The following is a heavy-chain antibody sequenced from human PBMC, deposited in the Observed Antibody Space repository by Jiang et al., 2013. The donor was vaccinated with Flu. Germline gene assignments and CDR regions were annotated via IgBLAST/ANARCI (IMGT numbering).Heavy chain of an antibody. Sequence: DYYMTWIRQAPGKGLEWIAYISSGGSYIYYADSVAGRFTISRDNAKKSLFLEMNSLRAEDTAMYYCARGWVHCTVGVCDFDSWGQGTLVTVSS. J-gene: IGHJ4*02. V-gene: IGHV3-11*01. CDR2: ISSGGSYI. CDR3: ARGWVHCTVGVCDFDS. CDR1: DYY. D-gene: IGHD2-8*02.